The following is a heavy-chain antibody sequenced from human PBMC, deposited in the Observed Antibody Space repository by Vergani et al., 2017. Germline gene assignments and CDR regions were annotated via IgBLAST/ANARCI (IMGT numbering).Heavy chain of an antibody. J-gene: IGHJ5*02. CDR2: IYYSGST. D-gene: IGHD3-22*01. CDR3: ARGITRIVVVTSEESWFDP. V-gene: IGHV4-30-4*01. CDR1: GGSISSGDYY. Sequence: QVQLQESGPGLVKPSQTLSLTCTVSGGSISSGDYYWSWIRQPPGKGLEWIGYIYYSGSTYYNPSLKSRVTISVDTSKNQFSLKRSSVTAADTAVYYCARGITRIVVVTSEESWFDPWGQGTLVTVSS.